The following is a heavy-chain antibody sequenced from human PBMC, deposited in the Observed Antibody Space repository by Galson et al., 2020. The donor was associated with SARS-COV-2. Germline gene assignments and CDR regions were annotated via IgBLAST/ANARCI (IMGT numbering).Heavy chain of an antibody. CDR2: IYYSGST. CDR3: VRDKGITIFGVVITGWFDP. D-gene: IGHD3-3*01. Sequence: SETLSLTCTVSGGSISSGGYYWSWIRQHPGKGLEWIGYIYYSGSTYYNPSLKSRVTISVDTSKNQFSLKLSSVTAADTAVYYCVRDKGITIFGVVITGWFDPWGQGTLVTVSS. V-gene: IGHV4-31*03. J-gene: IGHJ5*02. CDR1: GGSISSGGYY.